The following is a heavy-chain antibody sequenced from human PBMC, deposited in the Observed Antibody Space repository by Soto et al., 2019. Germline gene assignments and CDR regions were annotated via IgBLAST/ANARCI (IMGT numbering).Heavy chain of an antibody. Sequence: PGGSLRLSCSASGFIFSNFAFHWVRQAPGKGLEWVTVISFDGSKELYADSVKGRFTISRENSRNTLYLQMNSLRAEDTAVYYCAVRYYYDSSGYYLTYYYYGMDVWGQGTTVTVSS. J-gene: IGHJ6*02. D-gene: IGHD3-22*01. CDR2: ISFDGSKE. CDR3: AVRYYYDSSGYYLTYYYYGMDV. CDR1: GFIFSNFA. V-gene: IGHV3-30-3*01.